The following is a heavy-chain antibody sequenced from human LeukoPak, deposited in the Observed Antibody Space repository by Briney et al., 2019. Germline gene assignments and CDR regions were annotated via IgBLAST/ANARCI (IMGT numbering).Heavy chain of an antibody. CDR1: GYTFTNYG. Sequence: GASVKVSCKASGYTFTNYGISWVRQAPGQGLEWMGWISAYNGYTDYAQKLQFRVTMTTDTSTSTAYMELRSLRSDDTAVYYCARDRYDFWSGYHNDAFDIWGQGTMVTVSS. CDR2: ISAYNGYT. J-gene: IGHJ3*02. V-gene: IGHV1-18*01. CDR3: ARDRYDFWSGYHNDAFDI. D-gene: IGHD3-3*01.